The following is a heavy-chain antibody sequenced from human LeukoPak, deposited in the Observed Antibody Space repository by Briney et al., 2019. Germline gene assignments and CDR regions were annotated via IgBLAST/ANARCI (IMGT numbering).Heavy chain of an antibody. V-gene: IGHV4-59*08. Sequence: SETLSLTCTVSGGSISSYYWSWIRQPPGKGLEWIGYIYYSGSTNYNPSLKSRVTISVDTSKNQFSLKLSSVTAADTAVYYCARLGFSSGLYWFDPWGQGTLVTVSS. J-gene: IGHJ5*02. CDR3: ARLGFSSGLYWFDP. CDR2: IYYSGST. D-gene: IGHD6-19*01. CDR1: GGSISSYY.